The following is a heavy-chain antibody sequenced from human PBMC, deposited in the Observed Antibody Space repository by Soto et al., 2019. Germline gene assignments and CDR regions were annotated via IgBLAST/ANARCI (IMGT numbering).Heavy chain of an antibody. Sequence: QVHLVQSGAEVKKPGASVKVSCKGSGYTFTSYGITWVRQAPGQGLEWMGWISAHNGNTDYAQKLQGRVTVTRDTSTSPAYMELRSLRSYDTAVYYCARGRYGDYWGQGALVTVSS. CDR1: GYTFTSYG. CDR3: ARGRYGDY. J-gene: IGHJ4*02. V-gene: IGHV1-18*01. D-gene: IGHD1-1*01. CDR2: ISAHNGNT.